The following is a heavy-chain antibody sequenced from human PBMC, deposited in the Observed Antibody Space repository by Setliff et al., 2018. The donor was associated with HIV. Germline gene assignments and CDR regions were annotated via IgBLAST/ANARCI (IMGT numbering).Heavy chain of an antibody. Sequence: TSETLSLTCTVSGDSISGNYWSWIRQPAGKRLEWIGRINYGGASPPTYNPSFKSRVTMSADTSKSQFSLSLTSVTAADTAIYHCARETQTTGQRWFDPWGQGILVTVSS. V-gene: IGHV4-4*07. J-gene: IGHJ5*02. CDR1: GDSISGNY. CDR3: ARETQTTGQRWFDP. CDR2: INYGGASPP. D-gene: IGHD1-1*01.